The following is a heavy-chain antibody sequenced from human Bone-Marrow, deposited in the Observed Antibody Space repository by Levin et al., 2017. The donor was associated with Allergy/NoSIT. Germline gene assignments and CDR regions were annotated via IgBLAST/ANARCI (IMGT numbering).Heavy chain of an antibody. CDR1: GFTFSSYA. V-gene: IGHV3-30*04. CDR2: ISYDGSNK. D-gene: IGHD6-6*01. CDR3: ARDREQLVRGPNYYYGMDV. J-gene: IGHJ6*02. Sequence: GGSLRLSCAASGFTFSSYAMHWVRQAPGKGLEWVAVISYDGSNKYYADSVKGRFTISRDNSKNTLYLQMNSLRAEDTAVYYCARDREQLVRGPNYYYGMDVWGQGTTVTVSS.